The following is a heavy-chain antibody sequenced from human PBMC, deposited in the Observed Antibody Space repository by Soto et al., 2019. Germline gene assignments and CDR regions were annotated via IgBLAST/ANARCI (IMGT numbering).Heavy chain of an antibody. D-gene: IGHD3-10*01. CDR1: GGSISSGDYY. Sequence: QVQLQESGPGLVKPSQTLSLTCTVSGGSISSGDYYWSWIRQPPGKGLEWIGYIYYSGSTYYNPSLKSRVTITVDTSKSQFSLNLSSVTAADTAVYYCARGLWFGESPFDYWGQGTLVAVSS. CDR2: IYYSGST. CDR3: ARGLWFGESPFDY. V-gene: IGHV4-30-4*01. J-gene: IGHJ4*02.